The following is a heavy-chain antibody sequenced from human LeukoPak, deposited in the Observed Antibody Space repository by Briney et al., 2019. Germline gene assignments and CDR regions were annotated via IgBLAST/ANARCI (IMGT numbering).Heavy chain of an antibody. CDR3: AREGAANFYYYYYYMDV. CDR1: GGSISSYY. D-gene: IGHD1-26*01. Sequence: PSETLSLTCTVSGGSISSYYWSWIRQPAGKGLEWIGRIYTSGSTNYNPSLKSRVTISVDKSKNQFSLKLSSVTAAGTAVYYCAREGAANFYYYYYYMDVWGKGTTVTVSS. V-gene: IGHV4-4*07. CDR2: IYTSGST. J-gene: IGHJ6*03.